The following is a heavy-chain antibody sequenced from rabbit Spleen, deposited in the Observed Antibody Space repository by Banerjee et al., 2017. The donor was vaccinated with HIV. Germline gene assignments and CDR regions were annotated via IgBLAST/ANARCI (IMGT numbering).Heavy chain of an antibody. CDR2: IGTGSEST. Sequence: QSLEESGGDLVKPGASLTLTCKASGFSFSSRYYMCWVRQAPGKGLEWIGCIGTGSESTWYASWAKGRITISKTSSTTVTLQMTSLTAADTATYFCASGYSDIYLGLWGPGTLVTVS. CDR1: GFSFSSRYY. CDR3: ASGYSDIYLGL. D-gene: IGHD1-1*01. J-gene: IGHJ4*01. V-gene: IGHV1S40*01.